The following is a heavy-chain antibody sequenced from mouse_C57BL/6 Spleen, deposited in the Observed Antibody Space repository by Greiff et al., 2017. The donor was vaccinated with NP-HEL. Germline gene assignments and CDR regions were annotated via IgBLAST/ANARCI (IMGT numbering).Heavy chain of an antibody. CDR1: GYTFTSYW. CDR2: LDPSDSYT. Sequence: QVQLQQPGAELVMPGASVKLSCKASGYTFTSYWMHWVKQRPGQGLEWIGELDPSDSYTNYNQKSKGKSTLTVDKSSSTAYMQLSSLTSEDSAVYDCARGDDGYSWFAYWGQGTLVTVSA. V-gene: IGHV1-69*01. D-gene: IGHD2-3*01. CDR3: ARGDDGYSWFAY. J-gene: IGHJ3*01.